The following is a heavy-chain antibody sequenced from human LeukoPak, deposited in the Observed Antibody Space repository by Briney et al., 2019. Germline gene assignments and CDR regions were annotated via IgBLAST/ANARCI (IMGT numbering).Heavy chain of an antibody. CDR2: INHSGST. D-gene: IGHD3-22*01. CDR1: GGSFSGYY. V-gene: IGHV4-34*01. Sequence: SETLSLTCAVYGGSFSGYYWSWIRQPPGKGLEWIGEINHSGSTNYNPSLKSRVTISVDTSKNQFSLKLSSVTAADTAVYYCARDTYSYDSSGYEYYFDYWGQGTLVTVSS. CDR3: ARDTYSYDSSGYEYYFDY. J-gene: IGHJ4*02.